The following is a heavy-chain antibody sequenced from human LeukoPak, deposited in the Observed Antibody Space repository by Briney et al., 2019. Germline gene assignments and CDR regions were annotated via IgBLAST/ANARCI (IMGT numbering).Heavy chain of an antibody. D-gene: IGHD3-16*02. CDR1: GYTFTSYG. V-gene: IGHV1-18*01. CDR3: ARADYDFWSGYYLGDYVWGSYRFRRGFDY. J-gene: IGHJ4*02. Sequence: ASVKVSCMASGYTFTSYGISWVRQAPGQGLEWMGWISAYNGNTNYAQKLQGRVTMTTDTSTSTAYMELRSLRSDDTAVYYCARADYDFWSGYYLGDYVWGSYRFRRGFDYWGQGTLVTVSS. CDR2: ISAYNGNT.